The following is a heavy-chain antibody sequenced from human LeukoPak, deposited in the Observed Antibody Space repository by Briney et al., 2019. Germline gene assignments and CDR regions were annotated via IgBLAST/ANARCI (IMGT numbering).Heavy chain of an antibody. CDR1: GGSISSYY. CDR3: ARVYNWNYVGQSAFDI. Sequence: NPSETLSLTCTVSGGSISSYYWSWIRQPPGKGLEWIGYIYYSGSTNYNPSLKSRVTISVDTSKNQFSLKLSSVTAADTAVYYCARVYNWNYVGQSAFDIWGQGTMVTVSS. J-gene: IGHJ3*02. CDR2: IYYSGST. V-gene: IGHV4-59*01. D-gene: IGHD1-7*01.